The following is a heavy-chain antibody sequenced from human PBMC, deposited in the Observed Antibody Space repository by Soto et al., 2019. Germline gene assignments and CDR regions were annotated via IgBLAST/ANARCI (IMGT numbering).Heavy chain of an antibody. V-gene: IGHV1-69*12. Sequence: QVQLVQSGAEVKKPGSSVKVSCKPSGGTFSSYAISWVRQAPGQGLEWMGGIVPIFGTANYAQKFQGRVTITADESTSTGYMGLSSLRSEDTAVYFCARQPLIAVPGTTWFDPWGQGTLVTVSS. CDR3: ARQPLIAVPGTTWFDP. D-gene: IGHD6-19*01. CDR2: IVPIFGTA. CDR1: GGTFSSYA. J-gene: IGHJ5*02.